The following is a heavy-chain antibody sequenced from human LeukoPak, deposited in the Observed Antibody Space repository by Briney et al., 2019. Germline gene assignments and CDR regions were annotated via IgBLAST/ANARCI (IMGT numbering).Heavy chain of an antibody. J-gene: IGHJ4*02. D-gene: IGHD1-1*01. V-gene: IGHV1-69*05. CDR3: ARGPERKRFDH. Sequence: AVKVSCQASGGTFSSYAISWVRQAPGQGLEWMGGIIPIFGTANYAQKFQGRVTITTDESTSTAYMELSSLRSEDTAVYYCARGPERKRFDHWGQGTLVTVSS. CDR1: GGTFSSYA. CDR2: IIPIFGTA.